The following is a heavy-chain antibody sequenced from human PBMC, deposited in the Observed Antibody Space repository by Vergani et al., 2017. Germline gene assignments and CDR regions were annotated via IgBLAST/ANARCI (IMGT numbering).Heavy chain of an antibody. D-gene: IGHD3-22*01. Sequence: EVQLVESGGGLVQPGGSLRLSCAASGFTFSSYWMSWVRQAPGKGLEWVANIKQDGSEKYYVDSVKGRFTISRDNAKNSLYLQMNSLRAEDTAVYYCARDCYYDSSGYDRYYFDYWGQGTLVTVSS. CDR2: IKQDGSEK. J-gene: IGHJ4*02. CDR1: GFTFSSYW. V-gene: IGHV3-7*03. CDR3: ARDCYYDSSGYDRYYFDY.